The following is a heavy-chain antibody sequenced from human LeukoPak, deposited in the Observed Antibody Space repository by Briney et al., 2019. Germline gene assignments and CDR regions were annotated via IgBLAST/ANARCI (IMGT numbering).Heavy chain of an antibody. Sequence: SETLSLTCTVSGDSISSYYWSWIRQPPGKGLEWIGYIYYSGSTNYNPSLKSRVTLSVDTSKNQFSLKLSSVTAADTAVYYCARVRAALSYFDYWGQGTLVTVSS. CDR2: IYYSGST. CDR3: ARVRAALSYFDY. CDR1: GDSISSYY. D-gene: IGHD6-6*01. V-gene: IGHV4-59*12. J-gene: IGHJ4*02.